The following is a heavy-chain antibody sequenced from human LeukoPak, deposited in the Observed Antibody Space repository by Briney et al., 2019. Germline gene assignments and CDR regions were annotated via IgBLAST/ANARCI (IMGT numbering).Heavy chain of an antibody. CDR3: AKDSIVVVPAAIPSLELTGTDY. CDR2: ISYDGSNK. Sequence: GGSLRLSCAASGFTFSSYAMHWVRQAPGKGLEWVAVISYDGSNKYYADSVKGRFTISRDNSKNTLYLQMNSLRAEDTAVYYCAKDSIVVVPAAIPSLELTGTDYWGQGTLVTVSS. J-gene: IGHJ4*02. D-gene: IGHD2-2*02. CDR1: GFTFSSYA. V-gene: IGHV3-30-3*01.